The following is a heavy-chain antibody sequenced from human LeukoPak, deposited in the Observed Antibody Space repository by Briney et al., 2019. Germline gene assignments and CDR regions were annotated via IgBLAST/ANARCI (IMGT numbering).Heavy chain of an antibody. CDR2: IDWDGDK. Sequence: SGPTLLNPTHTLTLTCTFTGFSLSTPGMCVSWIRQPQGKALEWLARIDWDGDKWYSKSLKTRLTISKDNSKNQVVLTMTNMDPVDTATYYCARKGSAWNYFDYWGQGALVTVSS. J-gene: IGHJ4*02. V-gene: IGHV2-70*11. D-gene: IGHD6-19*01. CDR1: GFSLSTPGMC. CDR3: ARKGSAWNYFDY.